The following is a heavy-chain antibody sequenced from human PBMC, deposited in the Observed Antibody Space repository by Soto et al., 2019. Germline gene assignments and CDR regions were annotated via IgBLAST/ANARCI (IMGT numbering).Heavy chain of an antibody. D-gene: IGHD3-10*01. CDR3: ARAGVNYYGSGTGFDP. J-gene: IGHJ5*02. Sequence: TSETLSLTCAVSGGSISSGGYSWSWIRQPPGKGLEWIGYIYHSGSTYYNPSLKSRVTISVDRSKNQFSLKLSSVTAADTAVYYCARAGVNYYGSGTGFDPWGQGTLVTVSS. V-gene: IGHV4-30-2*01. CDR2: IYHSGST. CDR1: GGSISSGGYS.